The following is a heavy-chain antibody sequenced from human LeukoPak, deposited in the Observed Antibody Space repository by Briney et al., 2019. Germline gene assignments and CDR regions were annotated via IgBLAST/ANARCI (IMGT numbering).Heavy chain of an antibody. CDR3: ARASLRSLDY. V-gene: IGHV4-30-2*01. CDR2: IYHSGST. CDR1: GGSLSSGGYS. J-gene: IGHJ4*02. D-gene: IGHD5/OR15-5a*01. Sequence: PSDTLSLTCAVSGGSLSSGGYSWSWIRQPPGKGLEWIGYIYHSGSTNYNPSLKSRVTISVDTSKNQFSLKLSSVTAADTAVYYCARASLRSLDYWGQGTLVTVSS.